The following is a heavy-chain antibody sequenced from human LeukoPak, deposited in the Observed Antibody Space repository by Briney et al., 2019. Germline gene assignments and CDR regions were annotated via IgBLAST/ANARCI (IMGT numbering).Heavy chain of an antibody. V-gene: IGHV3-23*01. Sequence: GGSLRLSCAASGFTFSSYAMSWVRQAPGKGLEWVSAISGSGGSTYYADSVKGRFTISRDNSKNTLYLQMNSLRAEDTAVYYCAKDYYYDSSGYSTGGFDYWGQGTLVTVSS. CDR2: ISGSGGST. CDR1: GFTFSSYA. J-gene: IGHJ4*02. CDR3: AKDYYYDSSGYSTGGFDY. D-gene: IGHD3-22*01.